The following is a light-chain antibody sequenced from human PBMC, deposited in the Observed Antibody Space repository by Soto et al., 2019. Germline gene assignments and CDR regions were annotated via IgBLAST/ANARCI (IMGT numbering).Light chain of an antibody. Sequence: EIVLTQSSGSLALSPGEAATLSCMFSQSVSGSYLAWYQQKPGQAPRLVIYDVSIRATGVPARFSGSWSGTDFTLTISRLEPEDFAVYYCQQYDSSPRTFGQGTKVDIK. J-gene: IGKJ1*01. CDR1: QSVSGSY. CDR3: QQYDSSPRT. V-gene: IGKV3-20*01. CDR2: DVS.